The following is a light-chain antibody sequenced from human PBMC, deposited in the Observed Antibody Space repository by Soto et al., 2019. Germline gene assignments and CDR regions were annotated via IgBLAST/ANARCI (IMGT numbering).Light chain of an antibody. CDR3: CSYAGSYTLV. Sequence: QSLLTQPRSVSGSPGQSVTISCTGTSSDVGGYNYVSWYQQHPGKAPKLMIYDVSKRPSGVPDRFSGSKSGNTASLTISGLQAEDEADYYCCSYAGSYTLVFGGGTQGHRP. CDR1: SSDVGGYNY. V-gene: IGLV2-11*01. J-gene: IGLJ2*01. CDR2: DVS.